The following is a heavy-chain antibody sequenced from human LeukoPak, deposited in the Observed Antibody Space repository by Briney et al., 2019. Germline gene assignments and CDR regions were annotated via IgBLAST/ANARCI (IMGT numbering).Heavy chain of an antibody. Sequence: PGGSLRLSCVASGFTFSSLAMNWVRQAPGKGLEWVSSISSDSSYIDYADSVKGRFTISRDNARNSLYLQMNSLRTEDTAVYYCAKAEGYDILTGLDYWGQGTLVTVSS. CDR2: ISSDSSYI. CDR1: GFTFSSLA. D-gene: IGHD3-9*01. J-gene: IGHJ4*02. V-gene: IGHV3-21*04. CDR3: AKAEGYDILTGLDY.